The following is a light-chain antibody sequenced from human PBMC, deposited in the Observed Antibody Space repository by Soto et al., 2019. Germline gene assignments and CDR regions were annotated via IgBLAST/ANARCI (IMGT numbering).Light chain of an antibody. V-gene: IGKV4-1*01. Sequence: DIVMTQSPDSLAVSLGERATINCKSSQSVFYSSNNQNYLAWYQQKPGQPPKLLIYWASTRESGVPDRFSGSASGTDFTLTISSLQAEDVAVYYCHQYYTAPWTFGQGTKVEIK. CDR3: HQYYTAPWT. J-gene: IGKJ1*01. CDR1: QSVFYSSNNQNY. CDR2: WAS.